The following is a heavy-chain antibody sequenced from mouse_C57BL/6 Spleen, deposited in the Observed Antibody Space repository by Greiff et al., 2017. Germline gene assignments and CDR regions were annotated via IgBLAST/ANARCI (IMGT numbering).Heavy chain of an antibody. CDR1: GFNIKDYY. Sequence: EVQLQQSGAELVKPGASVKLSCTASGFNIKDYYMHWVKQRTEQGLEWIGRIDPEDGETKYAPKFPGKATITADTSSNTAYLQLSSLTSEDTAVYYCARSGYGSSYDYFDYWGQGTTLTVSS. D-gene: IGHD1-1*01. V-gene: IGHV14-2*01. CDR2: IDPEDGET. CDR3: ARSGYGSSYDYFDY. J-gene: IGHJ2*01.